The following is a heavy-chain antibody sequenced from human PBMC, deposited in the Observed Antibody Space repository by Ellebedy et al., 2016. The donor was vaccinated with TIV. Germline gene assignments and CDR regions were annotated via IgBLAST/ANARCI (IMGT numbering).Heavy chain of an antibody. CDR1: GFSLSTSGMS. D-gene: IGHD2-2*01. Sequence: SGPTLVKPTQTLTLTCTFSGFSLSTSGMSIGWIRQPPGKALEWLARIDWDDATYYSTSLKTRLTISKDTFESQVVLTMTNMDPEDTATYYCARHFLGEPAAMYHYGMDIWGQGTMVTVSS. CDR2: IDWDDAT. J-gene: IGHJ6*02. CDR3: ARHFLGEPAAMYHYGMDI. V-gene: IGHV2-70*11.